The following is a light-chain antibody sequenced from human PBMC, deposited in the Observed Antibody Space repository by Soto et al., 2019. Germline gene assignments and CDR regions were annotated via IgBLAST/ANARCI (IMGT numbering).Light chain of an antibody. J-gene: IGKJ1*01. CDR3: QQYNSYSQT. CDR1: QGIGNA. Sequence: AIQMTQSPSSLSASVGDRVTISCRASQGIGNALGWYQQKPGKAPALLIHDASSLQSGVPSRFSGSGSGTEFTLTISSLQPDDFGTYYCQQYNSYSQTFGQGTKVDIK. V-gene: IGKV1-13*02. CDR2: DAS.